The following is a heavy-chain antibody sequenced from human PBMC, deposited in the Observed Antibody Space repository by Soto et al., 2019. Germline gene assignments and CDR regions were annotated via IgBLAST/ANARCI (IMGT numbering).Heavy chain of an antibody. CDR1: GFTFSSYA. Sequence: LRLSCAASGFTFSSYAMHWVRQAPGKGLEWVAVISYDGSNKYYADSVKGRFTISRDNSKNTLYLQMNSLRAEDTAVYYCARDLGYCISTSCYDFYYYGMDVWGQGTTVTVSS. CDR2: ISYDGSNK. V-gene: IGHV3-30-3*01. D-gene: IGHD2-2*01. CDR3: ARDLGYCISTSCYDFYYYGMDV. J-gene: IGHJ6*02.